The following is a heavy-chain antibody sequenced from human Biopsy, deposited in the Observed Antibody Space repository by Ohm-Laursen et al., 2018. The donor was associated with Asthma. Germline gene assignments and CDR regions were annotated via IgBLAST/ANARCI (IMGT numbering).Heavy chain of an antibody. CDR2: IDPNSGGT. D-gene: IGHD3-16*01. V-gene: IGHV1-2*06. Sequence: ASVTVSCKASGYPFTDYYVHWVRQAPGQGLEWMGRIDPNSGGTNYAQKFLGRVTMIRDTSVNTAFMVLSRLRSDDTAVYYCARIKIRIGAGTDRYFDLWGRGTLVTVSS. CDR1: GYPFTDYY. CDR3: ARIKIRIGAGTDRYFDL. J-gene: IGHJ2*01.